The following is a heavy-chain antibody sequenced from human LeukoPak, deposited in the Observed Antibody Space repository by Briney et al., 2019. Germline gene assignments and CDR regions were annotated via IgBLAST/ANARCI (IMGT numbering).Heavy chain of an antibody. D-gene: IGHD6-19*01. Sequence: ASVKVSCKASGCIFTGYYMHWVRQAAGQGRGWVGWINPNSGGTNYAQKFQGRVTMTRDTSISTAYMELSRLRSDDTAVYYCASVYSSGWLTHAFDIWGQGTMVTVSS. V-gene: IGHV1-2*02. CDR3: ASVYSSGWLTHAFDI. J-gene: IGHJ3*02. CDR2: INPNSGGT. CDR1: GCIFTGYY.